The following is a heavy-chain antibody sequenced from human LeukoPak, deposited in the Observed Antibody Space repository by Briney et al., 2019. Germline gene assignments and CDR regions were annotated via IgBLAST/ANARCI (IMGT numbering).Heavy chain of an antibody. V-gene: IGHV4-34*01. D-gene: IGHD2-15*01. CDR1: GGSFSGYY. CDR2: FNHSGST. CDR3: ARVLARGVAATYYYYGMDV. J-gene: IGHJ6*02. Sequence: SETLSLTCAVYGGSFSGYYWSWIRQPPGKGLEWIGEFNHSGSTNYNPSLKSRVTISVDTSKNQFSLKLSSVTAADTAVYYCARVLARGVAATYYYYGMDVWGQGTTVTVSS.